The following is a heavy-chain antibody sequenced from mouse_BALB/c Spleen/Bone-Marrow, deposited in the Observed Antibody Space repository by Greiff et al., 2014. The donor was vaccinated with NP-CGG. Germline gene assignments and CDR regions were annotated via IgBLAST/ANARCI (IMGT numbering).Heavy chain of an antibody. V-gene: IGHV5-6-4*01. CDR2: INSGGSYT. CDR3: TKIYYGHDGGYYYAMDY. J-gene: IGHJ4*01. D-gene: IGHD2-2*01. CDR1: GFTFSSYA. Sequence: EVKLQESGGGLVKPGGSLKLSCAASGFTFSSYAMSWVRQTPEKRLEWVATINSGGSYTYYPDSVKGRFTISRDNAKNTLYLQMSGLKSEDTAMYYCTKIYYGHDGGYYYAMDYWGQGTSVTVSS.